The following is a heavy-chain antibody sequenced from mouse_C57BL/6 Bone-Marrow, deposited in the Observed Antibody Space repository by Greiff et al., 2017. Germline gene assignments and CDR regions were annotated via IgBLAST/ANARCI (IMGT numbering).Heavy chain of an antibody. Sequence: EVQLVESGGGLVKPGGSLKLSCAASGFTFSSYAMSWVRQTPEKRLEWVATISDGGSYTYYPDNVKGRFTISRDNAKNNLYLQMSHLKSEDTAMYYCARGKLGYYFDYWGQGTTLTVSS. V-gene: IGHV5-4*01. D-gene: IGHD4-1*01. CDR2: ISDGGSYT. CDR3: ARGKLGYYFDY. CDR1: GFTFSSYA. J-gene: IGHJ2*01.